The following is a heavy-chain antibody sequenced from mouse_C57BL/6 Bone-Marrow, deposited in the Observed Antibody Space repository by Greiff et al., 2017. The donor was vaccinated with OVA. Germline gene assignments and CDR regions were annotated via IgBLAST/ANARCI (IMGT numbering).Heavy chain of an antibody. D-gene: IGHD2-3*01. CDR2: IYPRSGNT. V-gene: IGHV1-81*01. CDR3: ARGDGYCVACHYFDY. CDR1: GYTFTSYG. Sequence: VQLQQSGAELARPGASVKLSCKASGYTFTSYGISWVKQRTGQGLEWIGEIYPRSGNTYYNEKFKGKATLTADKSSSTAYMELRSLTSEDSAVYFCARGDGYCVACHYFDYWGQGTTLTVSS. J-gene: IGHJ2*01.